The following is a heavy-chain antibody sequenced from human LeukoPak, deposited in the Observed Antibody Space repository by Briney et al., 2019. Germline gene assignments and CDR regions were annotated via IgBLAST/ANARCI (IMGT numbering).Heavy chain of an antibody. V-gene: IGHV4-30-4*01. CDR1: GGSISSGDYY. CDR3: AREPYYYDSSGSKSLDAFDI. Sequence: SETPSLTCTVSGGSISSGDYYWSWIRQPPGKGLEWIGYIYYSGSTYYNPSLKSRVTISVDTSKNQFSLKLSSVTAADTAVYYCAREPYYYDSSGSKSLDAFDIWGQGTMVTVSS. J-gene: IGHJ3*02. CDR2: IYYSGST. D-gene: IGHD3-22*01.